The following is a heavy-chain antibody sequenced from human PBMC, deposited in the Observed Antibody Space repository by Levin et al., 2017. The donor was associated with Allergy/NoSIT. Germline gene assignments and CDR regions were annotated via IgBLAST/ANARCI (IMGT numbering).Heavy chain of an antibody. J-gene: IGHJ4*02. CDR2: INHSGST. CDR3: ASYYYDSGSFYYFDY. Sequence: ESLKISCAVYGGSFSGYYWSWIRQPPGKGLEWIGEINHSGSTNYNSSLKSRVTISVDTSKNQFSLKLSSVTAADTAVYYCASYYYDSGSFYYFDYWGQGTLVTVSS. CDR1: GGSFSGYY. D-gene: IGHD3-10*01. V-gene: IGHV4-34*01.